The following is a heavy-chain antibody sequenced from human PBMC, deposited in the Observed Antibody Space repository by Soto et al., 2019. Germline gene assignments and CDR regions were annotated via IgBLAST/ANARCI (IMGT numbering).Heavy chain of an antibody. CDR2: ISGSGGST. Sequence: EVQLLESGGGLVQPGGSLRLSCAASGFTFSSYAMSWVRQAPGKGLEWVSVISGSGGSTYYADSGKGRFTISRDNSKNTMYLQMNSLRAEDTAVYYCAKDLDYVESVWPLDYWGQGTLVTVSS. D-gene: IGHD4-17*01. V-gene: IGHV3-23*01. CDR1: GFTFSSYA. CDR3: AKDLDYVESVWPLDY. J-gene: IGHJ4*02.